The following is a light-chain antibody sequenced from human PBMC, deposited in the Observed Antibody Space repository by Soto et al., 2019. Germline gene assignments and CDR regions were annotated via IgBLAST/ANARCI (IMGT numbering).Light chain of an antibody. CDR1: SSDVGGYNS. CDR3: CSYAGSYTVV. CDR2: DVS. J-gene: IGLJ2*01. V-gene: IGLV2-11*01. Sequence: QSALTQPRSVSGSRGQSVTISCTGTSSDVGGYNSVSWYQQHPGKGPKFLIYDVSKRPSGVPDRFSGSKSGHTASLTISGLQAEDEADYYCCSYAGSYTVVFGGGTKLTVL.